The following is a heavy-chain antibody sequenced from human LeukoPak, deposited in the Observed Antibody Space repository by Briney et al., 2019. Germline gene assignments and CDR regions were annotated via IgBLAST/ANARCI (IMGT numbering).Heavy chain of an antibody. J-gene: IGHJ4*02. CDR2: ISAYNGNT. D-gene: IGHD4-17*01. Sequence: ASVKVSCKASGYTFTSYGISWVRQAPGQGLEWMGWISAYNGNTNYAQKLQGRVTMTTDTSTSTAYMELRSLRSDDTAVYYCARDLLPTVGLADYLGTRGYWGQGTLVTVSS. CDR3: ARDLLPTVGLADYLGTRGY. V-gene: IGHV1-18*01. CDR1: GYTFTSYG.